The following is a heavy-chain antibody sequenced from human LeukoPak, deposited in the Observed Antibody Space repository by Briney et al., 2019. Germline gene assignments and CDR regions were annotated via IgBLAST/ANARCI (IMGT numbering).Heavy chain of an antibody. CDR3: ARGSSKDDTSGYYYVDGSDGPDY. V-gene: IGHV1-46*01. CDR1: GYTFTFYY. J-gene: IGHJ4*02. D-gene: IGHD3-22*01. CDR2: INPSDGNT. Sequence: ASVKLSCKASGYTFTFYYMHWVRHAPGQGLEWMGIINPSDGNTSYAQKFQGRVTMTRDMSKSTVYMELSSLRSEDTAVYYCARGSSKDDTSGYYYVDGSDGPDYWGQGTLVTVSS.